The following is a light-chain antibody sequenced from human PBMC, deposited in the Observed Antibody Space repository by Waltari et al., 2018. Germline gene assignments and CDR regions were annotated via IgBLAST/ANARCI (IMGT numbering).Light chain of an antibody. CDR1: QSLVHSDGKTY. CDR2: KVS. J-gene: IGKJ4*01. Sequence: DVVMTQSPLSLPVTLGQPASISCRSSQSLVHSDGKTYLNWFQQRPGQSPRRLIYKVSNRDSGVPDRFSVSGSGTNFTLKISRVEADDFGVYYCMQSTHWRTFGGGTRVESK. V-gene: IGKV2-30*02. CDR3: MQSTHWRT.